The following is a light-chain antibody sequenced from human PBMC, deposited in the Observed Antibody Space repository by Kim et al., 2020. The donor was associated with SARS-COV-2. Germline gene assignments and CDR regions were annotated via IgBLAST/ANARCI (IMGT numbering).Light chain of an antibody. V-gene: IGKV3-20*01. J-gene: IGKJ4*01. Sequence: SPGERATLSCRASQSITSHSLAWYQQKPGQTPRLLIYGASSRATGIPDRFSGRGSGTDFTLTISRLEPEDFAVYYCQQYGGSARFGGGTKVDIK. CDR1: QSITSHS. CDR2: GAS. CDR3: QQYGGSAR.